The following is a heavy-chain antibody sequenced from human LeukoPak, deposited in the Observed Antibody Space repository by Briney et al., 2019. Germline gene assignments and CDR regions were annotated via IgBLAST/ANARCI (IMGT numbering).Heavy chain of an antibody. J-gene: IGHJ5*02. CDR1: GGTFSSYA. CDR3: ARDPSITMVRGVTLESWFDP. CDR2: IIPIFGTA. Sequence: SVKVSCKASGGTFSSYAISWVRQAPGQGLEWMGGIIPIFGTANYAQKFQGRVTITADESTSTAYMELSSLRSEDTAVYYCARDPSITMVRGVTLESWFDPWGQGTLVTVSS. D-gene: IGHD3-10*01. V-gene: IGHV1-69*13.